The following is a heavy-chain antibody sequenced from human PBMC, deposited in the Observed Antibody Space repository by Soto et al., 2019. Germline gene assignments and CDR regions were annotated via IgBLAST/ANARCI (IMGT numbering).Heavy chain of an antibody. D-gene: IGHD6-19*01. CDR1: GFTFSSYA. Sequence: GGSLRLSCAASGFTFSSYAMHWVRQAPGKGLEWVAVISYDGSNKYYADSVKGRFTISRDNSKNTLYLQMSSLRAEDTAVYYCARDRGSCWYLDYWGQGTLVTVSS. V-gene: IGHV3-30-3*01. CDR2: ISYDGSNK. CDR3: ARDRGSCWYLDY. J-gene: IGHJ4*02.